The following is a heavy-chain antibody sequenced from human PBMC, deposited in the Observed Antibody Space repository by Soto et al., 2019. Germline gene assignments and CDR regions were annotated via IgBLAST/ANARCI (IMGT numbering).Heavy chain of an antibody. CDR2: VYYSGRT. J-gene: IGHJ4*02. V-gene: IGHV4-61*01. CDR1: GDSISSVTYY. Sequence: SEALSLTCTVSGDSISSVTYYWSWIRQPPGKGLEWIGYVYYSGRTTYNPSLKSRVTISIATSKNQFSLKLSSVTAADTAVYYCARTYVWSQYFDYWRQGTLVTPSS. CDR3: ARTYVWSQYFDY. D-gene: IGHD3-16*01.